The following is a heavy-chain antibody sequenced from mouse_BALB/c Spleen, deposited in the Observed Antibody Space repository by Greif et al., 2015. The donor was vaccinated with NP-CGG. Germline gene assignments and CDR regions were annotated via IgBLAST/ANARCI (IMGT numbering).Heavy chain of an antibody. J-gene: IGHJ3*01. CDR3: ARPLYSY. CDR2: IWAGGST. D-gene: IGHD2-12*01. V-gene: IGHV2-9*02. Sequence: VKLVESGPGLVAPSQSLSITCTVSGFSLTSYGVHWVRQPPGKGLEWLGVIWAGGSTNYNSALMSRLSISKDNSKSQVFLKMSSLQTDDTAMYYCARPLYSYWGQGTLVTVSA. CDR1: GFSLTSYG.